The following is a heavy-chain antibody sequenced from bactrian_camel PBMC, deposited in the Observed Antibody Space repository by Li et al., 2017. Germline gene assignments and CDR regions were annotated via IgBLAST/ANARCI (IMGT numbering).Heavy chain of an antibody. D-gene: IGHD4*01. V-gene: IGHV3S26*01. CDR1: GYTYSSYC. J-gene: IGHJ4*01. CDR3: AADYDRATLATIWWDREYEYNY. Sequence: HVQLVESGGGSVQPGGSLTLSCTTSGYTYSSYCMGWFRQAPGREREGVAAIDSDGSTSYADSVQGRFTISKDNAKNTLYLQMNRLKPEDIAMYYCAADYDRATLATIWWDREYEYNYWGQGTQVTVS. CDR2: IDSDGST.